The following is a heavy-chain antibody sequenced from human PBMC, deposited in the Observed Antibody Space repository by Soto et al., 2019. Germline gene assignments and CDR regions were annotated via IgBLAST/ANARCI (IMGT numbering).Heavy chain of an antibody. Sequence: QVQLQESGPGLVKPSETLSLTCTVSGGSISRSYWSWIRQPPGKGLEWIGYIYYSGSTNYNPSLQSRVTISVDTSKNQFSLKLSSVTAADTAVYYCARSGYYYYGMDVWGQGTTVTVSS. CDR1: GGSISRSY. J-gene: IGHJ6*02. CDR3: ARSGYYYYGMDV. CDR2: IYYSGST. V-gene: IGHV4-59*08.